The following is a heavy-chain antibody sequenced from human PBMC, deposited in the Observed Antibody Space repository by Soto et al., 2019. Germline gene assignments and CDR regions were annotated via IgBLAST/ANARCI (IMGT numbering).Heavy chain of an antibody. CDR2: ISWNSGTI. V-gene: IGHV3-9*01. J-gene: IGHJ6*02. CDR1: GFSFDDYA. CDR3: AKSTGGTANGMGV. D-gene: IGHD2-8*02. Sequence: EVPVVESGGGLVQPGRSLRLSCAASGFSFDDYAMHWVRQAPGKGLEWVSGISWNSGTIGYADSVEGRFTISRDNAKNSLYLQMNSLRAEDTALYYCAKSTGGTANGMGVWGQGTTVTVSS.